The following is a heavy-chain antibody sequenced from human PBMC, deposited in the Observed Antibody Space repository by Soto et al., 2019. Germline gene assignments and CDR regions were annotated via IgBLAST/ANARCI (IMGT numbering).Heavy chain of an antibody. Sequence: SVKVSCKASGGTFSSYAISWVRQAPGQGLEWMGGIIPIFGTANYAQKFQGRVTITADKSTSTAYMELGSLRSEDTAVYYCARDSYDFWSGYFIYGMDVWGQGTTVTVSS. D-gene: IGHD3-3*01. J-gene: IGHJ6*02. CDR1: GGTFSSYA. V-gene: IGHV1-69*06. CDR2: IIPIFGTA. CDR3: ARDSYDFWSGYFIYGMDV.